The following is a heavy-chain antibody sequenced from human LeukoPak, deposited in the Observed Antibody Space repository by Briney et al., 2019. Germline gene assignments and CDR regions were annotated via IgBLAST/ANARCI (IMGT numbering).Heavy chain of an antibody. D-gene: IGHD4-17*01. V-gene: IGHV3-74*01. CDR2: INSDGSST. Sequence: GGSLRLSXAASGFTFSSYWMHWVRQAPGKGLVWVSRINSDGSSTSYADSVKGRFTISRDNAKNTLYLQMNSLRAEDTAVYYCATDDYGELFDYWGQGTLVTVSS. CDR3: ATDDYGELFDY. CDR1: GFTFSSYW. J-gene: IGHJ4*02.